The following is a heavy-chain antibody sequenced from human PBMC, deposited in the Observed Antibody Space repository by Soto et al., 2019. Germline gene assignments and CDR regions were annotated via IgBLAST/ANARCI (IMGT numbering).Heavy chain of an antibody. CDR1: GYSFTSYW. V-gene: IGHV5-51*01. CDR3: ARNNTDWYNAEYYNYFIMDV. J-gene: IGHJ6*02. CDR2: IYPGDSDT. Sequence: ESLKSSCKGSGYSFTSYWIGWVRQMPGKGLEWMGIIYPGDSDTRYSPSFQGQVTISGDKSISTAYLQCSSLKASDTAMYYCARNNTDWYNAEYYNYFIMDVWGPGTTVTVAS. D-gene: IGHD3-9*01.